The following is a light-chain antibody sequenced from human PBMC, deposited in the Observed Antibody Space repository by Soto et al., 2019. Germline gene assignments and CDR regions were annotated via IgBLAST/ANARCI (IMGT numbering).Light chain of an antibody. J-gene: IGLJ1*01. CDR3: CSYAGGNTYV. Sequence: QSAVTQPASVSGSPGQSITISCTGTTSDVGAYNLVSWYQRLPGKAPKLLIFEGTKRPSGVSSRFSGSKSGNTASLTIFGLRAEDEADYFCCSYAGGNTYVFGTGTKVTVL. CDR2: EGT. CDR1: TSDVGAYNL. V-gene: IGLV2-23*01.